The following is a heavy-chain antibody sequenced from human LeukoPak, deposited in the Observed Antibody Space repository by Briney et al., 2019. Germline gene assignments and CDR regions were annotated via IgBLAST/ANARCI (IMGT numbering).Heavy chain of an antibody. V-gene: IGHV3-23*01. CDR2: ISSSGSGGST. CDR1: GVTLSSYA. Sequence: PGGSLRLSCAASGVTLSSYAMSWARQAPGKGLEWVSGISSSGSGGSTYYADSVKGRFTISRDSSKNTLYLQMDSLRAEDTAVYYCAKGSSAYYSDAFDIWGQGTMVTVSS. CDR3: AKGSSAYYSDAFDI. D-gene: IGHD3-22*01. J-gene: IGHJ3*02.